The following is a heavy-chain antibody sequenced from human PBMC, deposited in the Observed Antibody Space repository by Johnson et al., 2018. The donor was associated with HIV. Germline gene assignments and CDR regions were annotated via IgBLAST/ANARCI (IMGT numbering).Heavy chain of an antibody. CDR1: GFTVSSNY. CDR2: VYSGGNT. D-gene: IGHD3-16*01. J-gene: IGHJ3*01. V-gene: IGHV3-66*01. Sequence: VRLVESGGGLVQPGGSLRLSCAASGFTVSSNYMSWVRQAPGKGLEWVSIVYSGGNTYYTDSVKGRFTISRDNSKNTLYLQMNSLRAEDTAVYYCARVGASRFDAFHVWGQGTMVTVSS. CDR3: ARVGASRFDAFHV.